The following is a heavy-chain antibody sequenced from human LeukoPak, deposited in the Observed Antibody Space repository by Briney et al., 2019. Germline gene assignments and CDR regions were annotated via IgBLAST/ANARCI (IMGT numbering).Heavy chain of an antibody. CDR2: INHSGST. V-gene: IGHV4-34*01. Sequence: SETLSLTCAVYGGSFSGYYWSWIRQPPGKGLEWIGEINHSGSTNYNPSLKSRVTISVDTSKNQFSLKLSSVTAADTAVYYCARQSSTRLGWFDPWGQGTLVTVSS. CDR3: ARQSSTRLGWFDP. J-gene: IGHJ5*02. CDR1: GGSFSGYY. D-gene: IGHD2-2*01.